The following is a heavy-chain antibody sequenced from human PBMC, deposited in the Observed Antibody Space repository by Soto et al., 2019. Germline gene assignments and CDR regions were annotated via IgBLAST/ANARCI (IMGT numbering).Heavy chain of an antibody. CDR2: IIPSSDTP. CDR1: GGTFSNFG. CDR3: GVDESYDYAWTSFHS. J-gene: IGHJ5*01. V-gene: IGHV1-69*01. D-gene: IGHD3-16*01. Sequence: QVQLVQSGAEVRKPGSSVKVSCKASGGTFSNFGLSWVRQAPGQGLEWMGGIIPSSDTPNYVQKFKGRLIITADPSRSPAYMDLSRLRHDYSAMYYWGVDESYDYAWTSFHSWGHVTPFIVSS.